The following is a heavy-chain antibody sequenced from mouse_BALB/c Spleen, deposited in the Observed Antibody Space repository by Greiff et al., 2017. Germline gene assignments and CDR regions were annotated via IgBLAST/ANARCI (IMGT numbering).Heavy chain of an antibody. Sequence: EVKLMESGGGLVKPGGSLKLSCAASGFTFSSYTMSWVRQTPEKRLEWVATISSGGSYTYYPASVKGRFTISRDNAKNTLYLQMSSLKSEDTAMYYCTRGEFAYWGQGTLVTVSA. J-gene: IGHJ3*01. V-gene: IGHV5-6-4*01. CDR3: TRGEFAY. CDR2: ISSGGSYT. CDR1: GFTFSSYT.